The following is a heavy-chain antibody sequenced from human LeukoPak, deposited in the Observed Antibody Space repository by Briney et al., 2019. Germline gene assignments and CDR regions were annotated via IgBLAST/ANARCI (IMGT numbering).Heavy chain of an antibody. D-gene: IGHD2-15*01. J-gene: IGHJ4*02. CDR1: GGSISSGAYY. CDR2: IYYSGST. CDR3: ARAGCSGGSCYPDPYYFDY. Sequence: PSETLSLTCTVPGGSISSGAYYWSWIRQPPGKGLEWIGYIYYSGSTYYNPTLKSRVTISVDTSKNQFSLKLSSVTAADTAVYYCARAGCSGGSCYPDPYYFDYWGQGTLVTVSS. V-gene: IGHV4-30-4*01.